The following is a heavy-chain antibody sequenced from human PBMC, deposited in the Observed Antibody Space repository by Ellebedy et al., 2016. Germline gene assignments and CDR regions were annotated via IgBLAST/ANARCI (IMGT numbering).Heavy chain of an antibody. V-gene: IGHV1-8*01. Sequence: ASVKVSCKASGYTFTSYDINWVRQATGQGLEWMGWMNPNSGNTGYAQKFQGRVTMTRNTSISTAYMELSSLRSEDTAVYYCASIKGDYLGYAFDIWGQGKMVTVSS. CDR2: MNPNSGNT. CDR1: GYTFTSYD. J-gene: IGHJ3*02. D-gene: IGHD4-17*01. CDR3: ASIKGDYLGYAFDI.